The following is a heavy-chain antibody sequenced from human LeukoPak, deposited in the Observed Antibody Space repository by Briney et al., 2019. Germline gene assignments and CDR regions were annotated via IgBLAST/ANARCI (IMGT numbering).Heavy chain of an antibody. Sequence: ASLKVSSTVSGYTLTQLSMHWVRQAPGNGLERKGGFDPEDGETIYAQKFQGRVTMTEDTSTDTAYMELSSLRSEDTAVYYCATATIVVVPAAIRHFRVHYYYYRDVWGKGTTVTVSS. CDR3: ATATIVVVPAAIRHFRVHYYYYRDV. J-gene: IGHJ6*03. D-gene: IGHD2-2*02. CDR1: GYTLTQLS. V-gene: IGHV1-24*01. CDR2: FDPEDGET.